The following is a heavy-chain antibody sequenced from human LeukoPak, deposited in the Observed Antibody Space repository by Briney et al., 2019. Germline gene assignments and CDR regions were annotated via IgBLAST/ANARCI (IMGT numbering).Heavy chain of an antibody. D-gene: IGHD3-10*01. Sequence: GGSLRLSCVASGFTFSSRDWMTWVRQAPGKGLEWVANIKQDGSEKNYVDSVKGRFTISRDNAKNSVDLQMNSLRAEDTAVYYCAKKGLLWFGGQGNAFDIWGQGTMVTVSS. J-gene: IGHJ3*02. V-gene: IGHV3-7*03. CDR1: GFTFSSRDW. CDR2: IKQDGSEK. CDR3: AKKGLLWFGGQGNAFDI.